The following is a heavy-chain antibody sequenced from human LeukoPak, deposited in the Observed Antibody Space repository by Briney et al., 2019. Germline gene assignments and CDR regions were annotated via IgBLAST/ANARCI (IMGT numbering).Heavy chain of an antibody. D-gene: IGHD6-19*01. CDR3: ARSYSSGWYYFDY. V-gene: IGHV4-4*07. Sequence: PSETLSLTCTVSGGSISSYYWSWIRQPAGKGLEWIGRIYTSGSTNYNPSLKSRVTISVDKSKNQFPLKLSSVTAEDTAVYYCARSYSSGWYYFDYWGQGTLVTVSS. CDR1: GGSISSYY. CDR2: IYTSGST. J-gene: IGHJ4*02.